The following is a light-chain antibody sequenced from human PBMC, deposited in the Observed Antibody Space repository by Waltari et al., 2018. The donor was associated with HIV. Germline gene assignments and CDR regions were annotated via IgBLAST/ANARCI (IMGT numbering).Light chain of an antibody. J-gene: IGKJ2*01. Sequence: ILMTQSPAPLSVSPGGGATVSCRASESVHSNLAWVQQKPGQAPRLLFYAASTRATGLPDRFSASGSGTEFTLTISSLQSEDVALYCCQQYHKWPETFGQGTKLEIK. CDR1: ESVHSN. CDR3: QQYHKWPET. CDR2: AAS. V-gene: IGKV3-15*01.